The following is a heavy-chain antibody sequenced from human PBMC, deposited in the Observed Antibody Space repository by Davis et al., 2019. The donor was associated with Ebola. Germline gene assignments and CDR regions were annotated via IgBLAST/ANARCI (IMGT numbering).Heavy chain of an antibody. Sequence: GGSLRLSCAASGFTFSTYPMHWVRQAPGKGLEWVALISDDGSSEFFADSVRGRFTISRDNSKNTLYLHMNSLRPDDSAVYYCAAADIVVVVDGTSYPHAFDTWGQGTVVTVSS. J-gene: IGHJ3*02. V-gene: IGHV3-30-3*01. CDR1: GFTFSTYP. CDR3: AAADIVVVVDGTSYPHAFDT. D-gene: IGHD2-15*01. CDR2: ISDDGSSE.